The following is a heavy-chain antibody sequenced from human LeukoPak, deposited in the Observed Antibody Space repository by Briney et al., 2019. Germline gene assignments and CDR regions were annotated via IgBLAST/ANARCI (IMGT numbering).Heavy chain of an antibody. V-gene: IGHV3-48*03. CDR3: AKADDVDTAMVISFDY. CDR1: GFTFSSYE. Sequence: GGPLRLSCAASGFTFSSYEMNWVRQAPGKGLEWVSYISSSGSTIYYADSVKGRFTISRDNAKNSLYLQMNSLRAEDTAVYYCAKADDVDTAMVISFDYWGQGTLVTVSS. J-gene: IGHJ4*02. CDR2: ISSSGSTI. D-gene: IGHD5-18*01.